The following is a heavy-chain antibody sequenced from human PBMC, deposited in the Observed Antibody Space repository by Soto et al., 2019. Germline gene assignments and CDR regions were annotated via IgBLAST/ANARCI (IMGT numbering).Heavy chain of an antibody. J-gene: IGHJ3*02. CDR3: ARVSGYCSSTSCYGAPKDVFDI. Sequence: ASVKVSCKASGYTFTSYGISWVRQAPGQGLEWMGWISAYNGNTNYAQKLQGRVTMTTDTSTSTAYMELRSLRSDDTAVYYCARVSGYCSSTSCYGAPKDVFDIWGQGTMVTVSS. CDR1: GYTFTSYG. CDR2: ISAYNGNT. V-gene: IGHV1-18*01. D-gene: IGHD2-2*01.